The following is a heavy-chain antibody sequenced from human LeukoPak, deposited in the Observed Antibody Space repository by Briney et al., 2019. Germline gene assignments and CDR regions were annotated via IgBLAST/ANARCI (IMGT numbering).Heavy chain of an antibody. CDR2: IGTAGDT. V-gene: IGHV3-13*01. CDR3: AKNGDRGAYCSGGTCYPYYYYYMDV. D-gene: IGHD2-15*01. Sequence: GGSLRLSCAASGFTFSSYDMHWVRQATGKGLEWVSAIGTAGDTYYPGSVRGRFTISRYNYRNNRYLQMNNRTGDEATIYYCAKNGDRGAYCSGGTCYPYYYYYMDVWGKGTTVTISS. J-gene: IGHJ6*03. CDR1: GFTFSSYD.